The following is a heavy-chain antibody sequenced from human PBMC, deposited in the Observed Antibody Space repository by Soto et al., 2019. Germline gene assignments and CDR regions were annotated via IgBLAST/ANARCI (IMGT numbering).Heavy chain of an antibody. CDR3: ARDGDYDFWSGYSNAAFDI. D-gene: IGHD3-3*01. CDR1: SGSISGYY. Sequence: SETLSLTCTVSSGSISGYYWNWIRQPPGKGLEWIGYIYYSGSTNYNPSLKSRVTISVDTSKNQFSLKLSSVTAADTAAYYYARDGDYDFWSGYSNAAFDIWGQGTMVTVSS. J-gene: IGHJ3*02. V-gene: IGHV4-59*01. CDR2: IYYSGST.